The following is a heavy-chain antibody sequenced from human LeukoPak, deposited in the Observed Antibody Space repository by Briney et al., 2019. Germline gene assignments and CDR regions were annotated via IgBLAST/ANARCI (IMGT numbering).Heavy chain of an antibody. D-gene: IGHD5-12*01. CDR3: ARAPMAITTSAFPDAFDF. Sequence: PSETLSLTCTVSGDSFSGHCWSWIRQTPGKGLERIGYVSYSGGTNYNPSLKRRVSISLDTSKNQFSLKLSSPAAADPAVYYCARAPMAITTSAFPDAFDFWGQGTMVTVSS. CDR1: GDSFSGHC. V-gene: IGHV4-59*11. CDR2: VSYSGGT. J-gene: IGHJ3*01.